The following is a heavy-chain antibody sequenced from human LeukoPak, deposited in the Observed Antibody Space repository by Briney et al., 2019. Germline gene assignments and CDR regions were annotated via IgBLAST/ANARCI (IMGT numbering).Heavy chain of an antibody. J-gene: IGHJ3*02. CDR1: GFTFSSYG. CDR2: ISSSGSTI. Sequence: GGSLRLSCAASGFTFSSYGMNWVRQAPGKGLEWVSYISSSGSTIYYADSVKGRFTISRDNAKNSLYLQMNGLRAEDTAVYYCARGGEGGTDAFDIWGQGTMVTVSS. V-gene: IGHV3-48*04. CDR3: ARGGEGGTDAFDI. D-gene: IGHD2-15*01.